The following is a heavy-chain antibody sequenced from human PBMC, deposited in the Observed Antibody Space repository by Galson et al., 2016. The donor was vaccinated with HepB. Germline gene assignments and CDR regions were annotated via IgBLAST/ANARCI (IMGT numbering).Heavy chain of an antibody. Sequence: SLRLSCATSGFTFGSYSMNWVRQAPGKGLEWVASISSSRVYINYADSVKGRFTISRDNAKNSLYLERNSLRAEDTAVYYCARDFRGSRIRARDFDFWGQGTLVTVSS. J-gene: IGHJ4*02. CDR3: ARDFRGSRIRARDFDF. D-gene: IGHD3-10*01. V-gene: IGHV3-21*01. CDR2: ISSSRVYI. CDR1: GFTFGSYS.